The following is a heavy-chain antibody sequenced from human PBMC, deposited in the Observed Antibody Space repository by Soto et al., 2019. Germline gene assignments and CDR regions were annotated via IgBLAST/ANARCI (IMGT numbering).Heavy chain of an antibody. Sequence: QVQLQESGPGLVKPSDTLSLTCAVSGYSISSSNWWGWIRQPPGKGLEWIGYIYYSGSTYYNPSLKSRGNMSVDTSKSQCSRKLSSVTAVDTAVYYCASMGYYGSGTHNWFDPWGQGTLVTVSS. CDR3: ASMGYYGSGTHNWFDP. CDR1: GYSISSSNW. D-gene: IGHD3-10*01. V-gene: IGHV4-28*01. J-gene: IGHJ5*02. CDR2: IYYSGST.